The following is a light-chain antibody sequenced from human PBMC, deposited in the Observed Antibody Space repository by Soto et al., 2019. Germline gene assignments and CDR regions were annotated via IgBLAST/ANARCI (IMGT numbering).Light chain of an antibody. J-gene: IGKJ5*01. CDR1: QSISSW. CDR3: QQSYTTPIT. V-gene: IGKV1-39*01. CDR2: AAS. Sequence: DIQMTQSPSTLSASVGDRVTITCRASQSISSWLAWYQQKPGKAPNLLVYAASSLQSGVPSRFTGSGSGTDFTLTISSLQPEDFATYFCQQSYTTPITFGQGTRLRL.